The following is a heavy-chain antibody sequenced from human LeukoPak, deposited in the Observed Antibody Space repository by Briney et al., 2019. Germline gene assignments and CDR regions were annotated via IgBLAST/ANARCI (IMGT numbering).Heavy chain of an antibody. V-gene: IGHV4-38-2*01. CDR3: ARTYYDFWSGSPEGNWYFDL. D-gene: IGHD3-3*01. Sequence: PSETLPLTCAVSGYSISSGYYWGWIRQPPGKGLEWIGSIYHSGSTYYNPSLKSRVTISVDTSKNQFSLKLSSVTAADTAVYYCARTYYDFWSGSPEGNWYFDLWGRGTLVTVSS. CDR1: GYSISSGYY. CDR2: IYHSGST. J-gene: IGHJ2*01.